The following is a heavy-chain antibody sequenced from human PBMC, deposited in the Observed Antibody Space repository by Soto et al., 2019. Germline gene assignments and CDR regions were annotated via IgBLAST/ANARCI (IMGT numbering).Heavy chain of an antibody. CDR3: AALDTAMVKTAGY. CDR1: GYSISTYW. V-gene: IGHV3-7*01. J-gene: IGHJ4*02. CDR2: VKQDGSEE. D-gene: IGHD5-18*01. Sequence: EVQLVESGGGLVQPGGSLRLSCAASGYSISTYWMSWVRQAPGKGLEWVANVKQDGSEEYYVDSVKGRFTISRDNDKNSLYLKMNSLRAEDAAVYYCAALDTAMVKTAGYWGQGTLVTVSS.